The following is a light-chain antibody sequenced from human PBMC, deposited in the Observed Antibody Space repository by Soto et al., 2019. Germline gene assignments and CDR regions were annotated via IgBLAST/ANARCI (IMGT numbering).Light chain of an antibody. Sequence: QSVLTQPASVSGSPGQSITISCTGTSSDVGGFNYVSWYQQHPGKAPKLMSDEVSNRPSGVSNRFSGSKSGNTASLTISGLQAEDAADYYCSSYTSSSNLGVFGTGTQLTVL. J-gene: IGLJ1*01. CDR3: SSYTSSSNLGV. V-gene: IGLV2-14*01. CDR1: SSDVGGFNY. CDR2: EVS.